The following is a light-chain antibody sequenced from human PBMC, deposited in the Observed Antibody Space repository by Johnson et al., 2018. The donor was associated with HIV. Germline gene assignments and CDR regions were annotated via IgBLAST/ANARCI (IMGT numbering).Light chain of an antibody. Sequence: QSVLTQPPSVSAAPGQKVTISCSGSSSNIGSNFVSWYQQVPGTAPKLLIYDNNKRPSGIPDRFSGSKSGTSATLGITGLQTGDEADYYCGTWDSSLRVGFFGTGTKVSVL. CDR2: DNN. J-gene: IGLJ1*01. V-gene: IGLV1-51*01. CDR3: GTWDSSLRVGF. CDR1: SSNIGSNF.